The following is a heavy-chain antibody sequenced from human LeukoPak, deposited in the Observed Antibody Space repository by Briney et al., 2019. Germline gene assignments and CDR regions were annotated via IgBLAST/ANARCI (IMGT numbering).Heavy chain of an antibody. CDR3: ARAEDIVATISLGDAFDI. J-gene: IGHJ3*02. V-gene: IGHV1-69*13. CDR2: IIPIFGTA. CDR1: GGTFSSYA. Sequence: GASVKASCKASGGTFSSYAISWVRQAPGQGLEWMGGIIPIFGTANYAQKFQGRVTITADESTSTACMELSSLRSEDTAVYYCARAEDIVATISLGDAFDIWGQGTMVTVSS. D-gene: IGHD5-12*01.